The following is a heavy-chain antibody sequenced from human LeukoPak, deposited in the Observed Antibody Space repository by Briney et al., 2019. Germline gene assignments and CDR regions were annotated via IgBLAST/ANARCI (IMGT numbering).Heavy chain of an antibody. CDR3: AIVVVPAAIPSSYWYFDL. V-gene: IGHV3-7*01. J-gene: IGHJ2*01. CDR2: IKQDGSEK. Sequence: QTGGSLRLSCAASGFTFSSYWMSWVRQAPGKGLEWVANIKQDGSEKYYVDSVKGRFTISRDNAKNSLYLQMNSLRAEDTAVYYCAIVVVPAAIPSSYWYFDLWGRGTLVTVSS. CDR1: GFTFSSYW. D-gene: IGHD2-2*02.